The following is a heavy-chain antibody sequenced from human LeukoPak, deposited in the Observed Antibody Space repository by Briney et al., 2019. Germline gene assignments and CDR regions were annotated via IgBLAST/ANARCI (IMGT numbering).Heavy chain of an antibody. V-gene: IGHV3-23*01. J-gene: IGHJ4*02. CDR1: GFTFSSYA. CDR2: ISGSGGST. D-gene: IGHD3-10*01. CDR3: AKKYYYASGSYSGYYSDY. Sequence: GGSLRLSCAASGFTFSSYAMSWVRQAPGKGLEWVSGISGSGGSTYYADSVKGRLTISRDNSKNTLYLQMNSLRAEDTAVYYCAKKYYYASGSYSGYYSDYWGQGTLVTVSS.